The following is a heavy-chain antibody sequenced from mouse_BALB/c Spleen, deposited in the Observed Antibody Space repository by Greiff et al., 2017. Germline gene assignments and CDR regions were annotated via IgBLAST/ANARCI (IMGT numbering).Heavy chain of an antibody. CDR3: ARRHYGSYYYAMDY. V-gene: IGHV5-6-3*01. D-gene: IGHD1-2*01. J-gene: IGHJ4*01. Sequence: EVQRVESGGGLVQPGGSLKLSCAASGFTFSSYGMSWVRQTPDKRLELVATINSNGGSTYYPDSVKGRFTISRDNAKNTLYLQMSSLKSEDTAMYYCARRHYGSYYYAMDYWGQGTSVTVSS. CDR1: GFTFSSYG. CDR2: INSNGGST.